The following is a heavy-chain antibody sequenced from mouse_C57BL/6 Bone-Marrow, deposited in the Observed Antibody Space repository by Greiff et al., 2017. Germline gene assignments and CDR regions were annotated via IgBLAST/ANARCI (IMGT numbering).Heavy chain of an antibody. CDR1: GYTFTSYW. CDR2: IHPSDSDT. D-gene: IGHD1-1*01. Sequence: QVQLQQPGAELVKPGASVKVSCKASGYTFTSYWMHWVKQRPGQGLEWIGRIHPSDSDTNYNQKFKGKATLTVDKSSSTAYMQLRSLTSEDSAVYYCAIGDYYGSSYYAMDYWGRGTSVTVSS. CDR3: AIGDYYGSSYYAMDY. V-gene: IGHV1-74*01. J-gene: IGHJ4*01.